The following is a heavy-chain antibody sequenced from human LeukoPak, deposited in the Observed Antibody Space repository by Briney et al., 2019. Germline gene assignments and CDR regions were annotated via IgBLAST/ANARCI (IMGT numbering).Heavy chain of an antibody. D-gene: IGHD2-21*02. J-gene: IGHJ6*02. CDR1: GFTFSSYA. CDR3: ARDPAYCGGDCYLYYYYYYGMDV. CDR2: ISYAGSNK. V-gene: IGHV3-30-3*01. Sequence: GGSLRRSCAASGFTFSSYAMHWVRQAPGKGLEWVAVISYAGSNKYYADSVKGRFTISRDNSKNTLYLQMNSLRAEDTAVYYCARDPAYCGGDCYLYYYYYYGMDVWGQGTTVTVSS.